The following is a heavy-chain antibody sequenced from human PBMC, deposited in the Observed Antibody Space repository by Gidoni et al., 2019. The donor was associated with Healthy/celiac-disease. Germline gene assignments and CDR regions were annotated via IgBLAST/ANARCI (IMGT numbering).Heavy chain of an antibody. D-gene: IGHD1-26*01. Sequence: EVQRLEAGGGLVQPGGSLRLACAASGFAFSSSALSWVRQAPGKGLGCVSALIGSGGSTYYADSVKGRFTISRDNSKNTLYLQMNSLRAEDTAVYYCAKGSGSYDPHTYFDYWVQGTLVTVSS. V-gene: IGHV3-23*01. CDR3: AKGSGSYDPHTYFDY. J-gene: IGHJ4*02. CDR2: LIGSGGST. CDR1: GFAFSSSA.